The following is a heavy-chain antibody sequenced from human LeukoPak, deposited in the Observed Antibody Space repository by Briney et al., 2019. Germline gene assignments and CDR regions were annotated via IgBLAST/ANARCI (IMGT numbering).Heavy chain of an antibody. J-gene: IGHJ4*02. CDR1: GGSFSGYY. CDR2: INHSGST. Sequence: SETLSLTCAVYGGSFSGYYWSWIRQPPGKGLEWIGEINHSGSTYYNPSLKSRVTISVDTSKNQFSLKLSSVTAADTAVYYCARGSGSYSYWGQGTLVTVSS. V-gene: IGHV4-34*01. D-gene: IGHD1-26*01. CDR3: ARGSGSYSY.